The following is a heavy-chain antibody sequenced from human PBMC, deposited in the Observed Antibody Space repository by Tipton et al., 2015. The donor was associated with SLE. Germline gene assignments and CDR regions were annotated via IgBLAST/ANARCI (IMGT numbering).Heavy chain of an antibody. V-gene: IGHV4-59*02. J-gene: IGHJ4*02. D-gene: IGHD2-8*01. Sequence: TLSLTCSVSGASVTTFSWSWIRQPPGKGLEWIGYVFYTGSANYNPSLKSRITISVDTSKNQFSLEVRSVTAADTAVYYCVRLRSKVLIDYWGQGTLVTVSS. CDR1: GASVTTFS. CDR3: VRLRSKVLIDY. CDR2: VFYTGSA.